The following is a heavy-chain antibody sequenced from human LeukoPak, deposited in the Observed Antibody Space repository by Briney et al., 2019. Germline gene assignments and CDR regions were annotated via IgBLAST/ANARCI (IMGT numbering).Heavy chain of an antibody. D-gene: IGHD5-12*01. Sequence: GGSLRLSCAASEFTVSSNYMSWVRQAPGKGLEWVSVIYSGGSTYYADSVKGRFTISRDNSKNTLYLQMNSLRAEDTAVYYCARHSGYKTGFDPWGQGTLVTVSS. V-gene: IGHV3-53*01. CDR1: EFTVSSNY. CDR3: ARHSGYKTGFDP. J-gene: IGHJ5*02. CDR2: IYSGGST.